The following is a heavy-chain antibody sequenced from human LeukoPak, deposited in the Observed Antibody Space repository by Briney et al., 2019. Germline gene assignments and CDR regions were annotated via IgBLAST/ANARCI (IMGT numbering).Heavy chain of an antibody. CDR2: IWYDGSNK. CDR1: GFTFSNYG. J-gene: IGHJ3*02. D-gene: IGHD2-15*01. CDR3: AREGPGVMVDAAPGPDGFDI. V-gene: IGHV3-33*01. Sequence: GGSLRLSCAASGFTFSNYGMHWVRQAPGKGLEWVASIWYDGSNKKYVDSVKGRVTISRDNSKNILYLQMTSLRADDTALYYCAREGPGVMVDAAPGPDGFDIWGQGTMVSVSS.